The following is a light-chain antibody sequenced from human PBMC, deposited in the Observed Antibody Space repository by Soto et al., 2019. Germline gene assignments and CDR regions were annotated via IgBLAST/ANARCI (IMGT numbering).Light chain of an antibody. CDR1: SSNIGNNY. Sequence: QSVLTQPPSVSAAPGPTVTISCSGSSSNIGNNYVSWYQQLPGTAPKLLIYENNKRPSGIPDRFSGSKSGTSATLGITGLQTGDEADYYCGTWDSSLSSWVFGGGTKLTVL. J-gene: IGLJ3*02. V-gene: IGLV1-51*02. CDR3: GTWDSSLSSWV. CDR2: ENN.